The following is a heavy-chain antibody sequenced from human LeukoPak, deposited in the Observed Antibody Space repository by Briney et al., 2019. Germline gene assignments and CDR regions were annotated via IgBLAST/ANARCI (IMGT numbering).Heavy chain of an antibody. CDR2: IYYSGRT. CDR1: GGSISSTTYY. Sequence: SESLSLTCTVSGGSISSTTYYWGWIRQPPGKGLEWIATIYYSGRTYYNPSLKSRVIISVDTSKNRFSLKLSSVTAADTAVYYCARVMGDYYDSSGYYRRSDVFDIWGQGTMLTVSS. J-gene: IGHJ3*02. CDR3: ARVMGDYYDSSGYYRRSDVFDI. D-gene: IGHD3-22*01. V-gene: IGHV4-39*07.